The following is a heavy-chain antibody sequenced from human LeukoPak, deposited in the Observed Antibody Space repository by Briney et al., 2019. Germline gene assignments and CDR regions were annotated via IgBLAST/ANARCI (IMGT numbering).Heavy chain of an antibody. D-gene: IGHD4-11*01. CDR1: GGSISSGSYY. J-gene: IGHJ5*02. CDR3: ARGSSNYRWRGGYWFDP. V-gene: IGHV4-61*02. Sequence: PSQTLSLTCTVSGGSISSGSYYWSWIRQPAGKGLEWIGRIYTSGSTNYNPSLKSRVTISVDTSKNQFSLKLSSVTAADTAVYYCARGSSNYRWRGGYWFDPWGQGTLVTVSS. CDR2: IYTSGST.